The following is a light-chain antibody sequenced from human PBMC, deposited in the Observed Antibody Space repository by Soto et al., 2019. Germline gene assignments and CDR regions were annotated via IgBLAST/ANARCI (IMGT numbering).Light chain of an antibody. V-gene: IGLV1-40*01. CDR3: QAYVYSLTASV. CDR2: GNR. J-gene: IGLJ3*02. CDR1: SSNPGAGYD. Sequence: QSVLTQPPSVSWAPGQRVTLSCTWNSSNPGAGYDVHWYQQLPGAAPKLVIFGNRNRPSGVPERFSGSKSGTSASLAITGLQAEDEADYYCQAYVYSLTASVFGGGTKVTVL.